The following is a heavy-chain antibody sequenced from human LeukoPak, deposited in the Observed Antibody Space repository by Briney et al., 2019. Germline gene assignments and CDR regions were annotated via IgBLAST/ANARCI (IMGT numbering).Heavy chain of an antibody. J-gene: IGHJ1*01. CDR1: GYTFTSYG. CDR3: ARSQFRTTNSGAWGFQP. D-gene: IGHD3-16*01. CDR2: ISAYNGNT. V-gene: IGHV1-18*01. Sequence: GPVKVSCKASGYTFTSYGISWVRQAPGQGLEWMGWISAYNGNTNYAQKLQGRVTMTTDTSTSTAYMELRSLRSDDTAVYYCARSQFRTTNSGAWGFQPWGQGTLVTVSS.